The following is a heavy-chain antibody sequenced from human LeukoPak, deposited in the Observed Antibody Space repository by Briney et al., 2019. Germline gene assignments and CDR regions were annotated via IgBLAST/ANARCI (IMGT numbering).Heavy chain of an antibody. CDR1: GGSISSGGYY. Sequence: SQTLSLTCTVSGGSISSGGYYWNWIRQHPGEGLEWIGYIHYSGSTYYNPSLKSRVTISIDTSKNQFSLKLTSVTAADTAVYYCARAHYDILTGYPLVYWGQGTLVTVSS. V-gene: IGHV4-31*03. CDR3: ARAHYDILTGYPLVY. D-gene: IGHD3-9*01. CDR2: IHYSGST. J-gene: IGHJ4*02.